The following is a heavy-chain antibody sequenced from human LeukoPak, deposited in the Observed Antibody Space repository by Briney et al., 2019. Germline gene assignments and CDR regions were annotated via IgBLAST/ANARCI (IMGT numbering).Heavy chain of an antibody. CDR1: GYTFTGYY. D-gene: IGHD2-21*01. CDR2: INPNSGGT. J-gene: IGHJ3*02. V-gene: IGHV1-2*06. CDR3: ATVHNWRLFGAFDI. Sequence: GASVKVSCKASGYTFTGYYMHWVRQAPGQGLEWMGRINPNSGGTNYAQKFQGRVTMTRDTSISTAYMELSRLRSDDTAVYYCATVHNWRLFGAFDIWGQGTMVTVSS.